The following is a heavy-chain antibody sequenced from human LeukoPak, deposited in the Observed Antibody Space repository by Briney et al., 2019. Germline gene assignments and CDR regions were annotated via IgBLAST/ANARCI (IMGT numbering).Heavy chain of an antibody. CDR3: AKEASGRSYDY. CDR1: GFTLSTYW. J-gene: IGHJ4*02. D-gene: IGHD3-10*01. CDR2: IKQDGSVK. V-gene: IGHV3-7*04. Sequence: PGGSLRLSCADSGFTLSTYWISWVRQAAGKGLEWVANIKQDGSVKYYVDSVKGRFTLSRDSVKNSLDLQMNSLRVEDTAVYYCAKEASGRSYDYWGQGTLVTVSS.